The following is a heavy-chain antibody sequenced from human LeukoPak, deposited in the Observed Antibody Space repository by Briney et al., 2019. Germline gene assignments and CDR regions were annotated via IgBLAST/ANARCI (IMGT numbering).Heavy chain of an antibody. J-gene: IGHJ3*02. CDR1: GGSFSGYY. CDR3: ARAGRGIRRPMFPHVAFDI. CDR2: INHSGST. Sequence: SETLSLTCAVYGGSFSGYYWSWIRQPPGKGLEWIGEINHSGSTNYNPSLKSRVTISVDTSKNQFSLKLSSVTAADTAVYYCARAGRGIRRPMFPHVAFDIWGQGTMVTVSS. V-gene: IGHV4-34*01. D-gene: IGHD1-14*01.